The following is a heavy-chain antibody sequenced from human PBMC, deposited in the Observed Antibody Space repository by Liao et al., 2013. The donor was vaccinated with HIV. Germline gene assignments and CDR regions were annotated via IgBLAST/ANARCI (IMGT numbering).Heavy chain of an antibody. D-gene: IGHD3-10*01. Sequence: QVQLQESGPGLVKPSETLSLTCTVSGGSISSYYWSWIRQPPGKGLEWIGYIFYSGSTNYNPSLKSRVTISVDTSKNQFSLKLSSVTAADTAVYYCARGPYGLQYFQHWGQGTLVTVSS. J-gene: IGHJ1*01. CDR1: GGSISSYY. CDR2: IFYSGST. V-gene: IGHV4-59*08. CDR3: ARGPYGLQYFQH.